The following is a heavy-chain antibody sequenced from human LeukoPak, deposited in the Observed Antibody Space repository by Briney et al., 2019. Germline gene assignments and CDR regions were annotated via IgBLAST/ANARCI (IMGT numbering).Heavy chain of an antibody. D-gene: IGHD3-22*01. CDR1: GGSISSSSYY. Sequence: SETLSLTCTVSGGSISSSSYYWGWIRQPPGKGLEWIGNIYYSGSTYYNPSLRSRVTISVDTSKNQFSLKLSSVTAADTAVYYCARLPYYYDSEFDYWGQGTLVTVSS. CDR2: IYYSGST. V-gene: IGHV4-39*01. CDR3: ARLPYYYDSEFDY. J-gene: IGHJ4*02.